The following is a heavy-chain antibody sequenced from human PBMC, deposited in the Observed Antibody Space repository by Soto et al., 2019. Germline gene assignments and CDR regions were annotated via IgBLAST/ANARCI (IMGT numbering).Heavy chain of an antibody. V-gene: IGHV3-23*01. CDR1: GFTFRDFA. CDR3: ARASIAVRPTYFDY. J-gene: IGHJ4*02. Sequence: GGSLRLSCAASGFTFRDFALTWVRQAPGKGLEWVSGISGSSAITYYADSVKGRFTITRDNSENTVYLQMNNLRAEDTAVFFCARASIAVRPTYFDYWGQGTLVTVSS. D-gene: IGHD6-6*01. CDR2: ISGSSAIT.